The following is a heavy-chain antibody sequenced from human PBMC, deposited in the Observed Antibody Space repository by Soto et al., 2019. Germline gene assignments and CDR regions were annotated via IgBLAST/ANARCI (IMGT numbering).Heavy chain of an antibody. CDR2: INHSGST. Sequence: SETLSLTCAVYGGSFSGYYWSWIRQPPGKGLEWIGEINHSGSTNYNPSLKSRVTISVDTSKNQFSLKLSSVTAADTAVYYCARDLVLLWFGELLYRDNWFDSWGQGTLVTVSS. CDR1: GGSFSGYY. CDR3: ARDLVLLWFGELLYRDNWFDS. V-gene: IGHV4-34*01. D-gene: IGHD3-10*01. J-gene: IGHJ5*01.